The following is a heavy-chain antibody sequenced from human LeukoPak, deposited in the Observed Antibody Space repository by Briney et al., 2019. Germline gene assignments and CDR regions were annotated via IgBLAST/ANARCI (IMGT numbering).Heavy chain of an antibody. Sequence: GGSLRLSCAASGFTFSSYSMNWVCQAPGKGLEWVSYISSSSTIYYADSVKGRFTISRDNAKNSLYLQMNSLRAEDTAVYYCAREFSGSNYGFPFDYWGQGTLVTVSS. CDR3: AREFSGSNYGFPFDY. CDR1: GFTFSSYS. V-gene: IGHV3-48*01. J-gene: IGHJ4*02. CDR2: ISSSSTI. D-gene: IGHD1-26*01.